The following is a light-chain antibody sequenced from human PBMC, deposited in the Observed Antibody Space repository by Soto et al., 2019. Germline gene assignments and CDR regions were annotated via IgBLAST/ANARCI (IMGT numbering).Light chain of an antibody. Sequence: QSVLTQPRSVSGSPGQSVTISCTGISSDVRVYNYVSWYQQHPGKAPKLMIYYVTKRPSGVPDRFSGSMSGNTASLTISGLQAEDEADYYCCSYTGSYTYVFGTGTKLTVL. CDR1: SSDVRVYNY. J-gene: IGLJ1*01. CDR3: CSYTGSYTYV. CDR2: YVT. V-gene: IGLV2-11*01.